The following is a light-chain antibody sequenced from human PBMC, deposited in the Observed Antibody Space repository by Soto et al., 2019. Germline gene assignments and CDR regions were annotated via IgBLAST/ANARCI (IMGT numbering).Light chain of an antibody. CDR3: QHYDYSTAT. J-gene: IGKJ1*01. V-gene: IGKV3-20*01. CDR2: GAS. CDR1: QSVSSNL. Sequence: EIVLTQSPGTVSLSPGERATLSCRASQSVSSNLVAWYQQKPGQAPRLFIYGASSRATGIPDRFSGSGSGTDFTLTISRLEPEDFAVYYCQHYDYSTATFGQGTKVEIK.